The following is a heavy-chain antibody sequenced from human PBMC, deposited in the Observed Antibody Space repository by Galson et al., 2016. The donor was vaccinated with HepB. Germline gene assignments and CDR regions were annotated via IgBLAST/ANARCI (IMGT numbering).Heavy chain of an antibody. Sequence: SETLSLTCTVSGGSISNYYWSWIRQPAGKGLEWIGRIYSTGSTNYNPSLKSRVTMSVDTSKNQFSLILCSVSAADTAAYYCARGTPWRAFDFWGQGTMLTVSS. V-gene: IGHV4-4*07. D-gene: IGHD1-14*01. CDR3: ARGTPWRAFDF. CDR2: IYSTGST. J-gene: IGHJ3*01. CDR1: GGSISNYY.